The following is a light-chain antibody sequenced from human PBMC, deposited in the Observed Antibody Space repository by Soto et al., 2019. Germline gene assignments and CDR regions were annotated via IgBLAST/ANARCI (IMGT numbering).Light chain of an antibody. J-gene: IGKJ4*01. CDR3: QQYNNWPPLT. CDR2: DAS. CDR1: QSVTSK. V-gene: IGKV3-15*01. Sequence: EIVMTQSPATPSVSPGERATLSCRASQSVTSKLAWYQQKHGQAPRLLIYDASTRAAGIPGRFSGDGSGTEFTLTISSLQPEDFAVYYCQQYNNWPPLTFGGGTKVELK.